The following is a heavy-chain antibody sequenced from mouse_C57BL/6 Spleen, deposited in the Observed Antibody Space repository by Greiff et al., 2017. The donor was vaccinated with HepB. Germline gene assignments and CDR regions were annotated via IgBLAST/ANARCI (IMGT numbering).Heavy chain of an antibody. Sequence: QVHVKQSGPGLVQPSQSLSITCTVSGFSLTSYGVHWVRQSPGKGLEWLGVIWSGGSTDYNAAFISRLSISKDNSKSQVFFKMNSLQADDTAIYYCARPFITTVGALDVWGTGTTVTVSS. CDR3: ARPFITTVGALDV. CDR1: GFSLTSYG. D-gene: IGHD1-1*01. V-gene: IGHV2-2*01. J-gene: IGHJ1*03. CDR2: IWSGGST.